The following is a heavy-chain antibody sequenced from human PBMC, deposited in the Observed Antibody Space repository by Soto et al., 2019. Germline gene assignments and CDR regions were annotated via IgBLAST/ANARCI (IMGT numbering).Heavy chain of an antibody. CDR3: ARGNMDV. Sequence: QVQLVESGGGVVQPGRSLRLSCAASGFTFNLFTFHWVRRAPGRGLEWVAVVSHVGDNKFYADSVKGRFTISRDNSKNTLYLQMSGLRVDDPALCYCARGNMDVWGQGTTVTVSS. V-gene: IGHV3-30-3*01. J-gene: IGHJ6*02. CDR2: VSHVGDNK. CDR1: GFTFNLFT.